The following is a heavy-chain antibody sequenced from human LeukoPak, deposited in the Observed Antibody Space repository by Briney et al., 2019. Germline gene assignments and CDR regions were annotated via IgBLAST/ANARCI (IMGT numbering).Heavy chain of an antibody. Sequence: GGSLRLSCAASGFTFSSYAMHWVRQAPGKGQEYVSAISSNGGSTYYANSVKGRFTISRDNSKNTLYLQMGSLRAEDMAVYYCARESSGWYVDWGQGTLVTVSS. CDR3: ARESSGWYVD. V-gene: IGHV3-64*01. CDR1: GFTFSSYA. J-gene: IGHJ4*02. CDR2: ISSNGGST. D-gene: IGHD6-19*01.